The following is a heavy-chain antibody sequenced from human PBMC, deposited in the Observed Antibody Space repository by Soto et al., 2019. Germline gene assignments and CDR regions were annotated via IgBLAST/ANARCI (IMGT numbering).Heavy chain of an antibody. Sequence: GASVKVSFKTSGGTFSSHAINWVRQAPGQGLEWMGGIIPMFGTTNYAQKFKGRVTISADESTSTAYMELSSLRSEDAAVYYCARAAIHGSSWYFWFDPWGQGTLVTVSS. D-gene: IGHD6-13*01. CDR1: GGTFSSHA. CDR3: ARAAIHGSSWYFWFDP. CDR2: IIPMFGTT. V-gene: IGHV1-69*13. J-gene: IGHJ5*02.